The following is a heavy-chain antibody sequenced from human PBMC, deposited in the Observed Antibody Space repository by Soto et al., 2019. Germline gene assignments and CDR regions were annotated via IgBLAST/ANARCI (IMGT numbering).Heavy chain of an antibody. J-gene: IGHJ6*02. D-gene: IGHD6-13*01. CDR2: IYTSGST. CDR1: GGSISSYY. V-gene: IGHV4-4*07. Sequence: QVQLQESGPGLVKPSETLSLTCTVSGGSISSYYWSWIRQPAGKGLEWIGRIYTSGSTNYNPSLKRRVTMSVDTSKTQYSLRLSSVTAADTAVYYCARSVIAAAGRILYYYGMDVWGQGTTVTVSS. CDR3: ARSVIAAAGRILYYYGMDV.